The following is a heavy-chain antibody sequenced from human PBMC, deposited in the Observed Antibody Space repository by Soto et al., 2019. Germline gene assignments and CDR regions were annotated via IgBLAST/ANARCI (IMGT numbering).Heavy chain of an antibody. CDR3: ARDLGAIYSGYDPRFDY. CDR2: IIPILGIA. J-gene: IGHJ4*02. CDR1: GGTFSSYT. Sequence: GASVKVSCKASGGTFSSYTISWVRQAPGQGLEWMGRIIPILGIANYAQKFQGRVTITADKSTSTAYMELSSLRSEDTAVYYCARDLGAIYSGYDPRFDYWGQGTLVTSPQ. V-gene: IGHV1-69*04. D-gene: IGHD5-12*01.